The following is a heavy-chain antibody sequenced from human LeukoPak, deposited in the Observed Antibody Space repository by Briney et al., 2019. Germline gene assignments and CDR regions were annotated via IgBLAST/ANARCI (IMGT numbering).Heavy chain of an antibody. CDR1: GGTFSSYA. J-gene: IGHJ4*02. D-gene: IGHD3-22*01. Sequence: ASVKVSCKASGGTFSSYAISGVRQAPGQGLEWMGRIIPILGIANYAQKFQGRVTITADKSTSTAYMELSSLRSEDTAVYYCARDRVNTMIVVGTDYWGQGTLVTVSS. CDR2: IIPILGIA. CDR3: ARDRVNTMIVVGTDY. V-gene: IGHV1-69*04.